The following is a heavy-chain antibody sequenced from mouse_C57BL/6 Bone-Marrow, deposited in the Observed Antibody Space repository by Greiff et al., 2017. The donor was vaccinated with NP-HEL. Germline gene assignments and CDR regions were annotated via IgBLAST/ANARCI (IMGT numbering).Heavy chain of an antibody. CDR3: VRHGSSYLWFAY. CDR1: GFSFNTYA. Sequence: EVQRVESGGGLVQPKGSLKLSCAASGFSFNTYAMNWVRQAPGKGLEWVARIRSKSNNYATYYADSVKDRFTISRDDSESMLYLQMNNLKTEDTAMYYCVRHGSSYLWFAYWGQGTLVTVSA. D-gene: IGHD1-1*01. V-gene: IGHV10-1*01. J-gene: IGHJ3*01. CDR2: IRSKSNNYAT.